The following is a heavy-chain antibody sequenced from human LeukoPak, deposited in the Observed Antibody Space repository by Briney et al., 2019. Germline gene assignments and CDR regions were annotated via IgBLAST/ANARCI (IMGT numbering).Heavy chain of an antibody. V-gene: IGHV3-33*01. D-gene: IGHD6-13*01. CDR3: ARDRAAADLDY. CDR1: GFTFSSYG. J-gene: IGHJ4*02. Sequence: GRSLRLSCAASGFTFSSYGMHGVRQAPGKGLEWVAVIWNDGSNKFYADSVKGRFTISRDNSKNTLYLQMNSLRAEDTAVYYCARDRAAADLDYWGQGTLVTVSS. CDR2: IWNDGSNK.